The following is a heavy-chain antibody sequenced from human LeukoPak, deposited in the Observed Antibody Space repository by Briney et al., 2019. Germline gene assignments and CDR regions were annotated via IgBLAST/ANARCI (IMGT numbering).Heavy chain of an antibody. V-gene: IGHV3-30*18. J-gene: IGHJ4*02. CDR2: ISYDGTVK. CDR1: GFTFSSHG. CDR3: AKSGLQIWSGSSCYFDY. D-gene: IGHD2-15*01. Sequence: GGSLRLSCAASGFTFSSHGMHWVRQAPGKGLEWVAVISYDGTVKYYADSLEGRFTISRDNSKNTLYLEMNSLRPEDTAVYYCAKSGLQIWSGSSCYFDYWGQGALVTVSS.